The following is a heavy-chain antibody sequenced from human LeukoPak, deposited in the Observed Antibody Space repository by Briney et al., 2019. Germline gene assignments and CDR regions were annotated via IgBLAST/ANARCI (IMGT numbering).Heavy chain of an antibody. CDR1: GYTFTSYG. V-gene: IGHV1-18*01. CDR3: ARDAAVANPSPFDY. CDR2: ISAYNGNT. Sequence: GASVKVSCEASGYTFTSYGISWVRQAPGQGLEWMGWISAYNGNTNYAQKLQGRVTMTTDTSTSTAYMELRSLRSDDTAVYYCARDAAVANPSPFDYWGQGTLVTVSS. D-gene: IGHD6-19*01. J-gene: IGHJ4*02.